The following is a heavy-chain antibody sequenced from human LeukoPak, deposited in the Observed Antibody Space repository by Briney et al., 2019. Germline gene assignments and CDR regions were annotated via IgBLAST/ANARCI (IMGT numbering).Heavy chain of an antibody. CDR3: ATSGGSGSYNWFDP. Sequence: ASVKVSCKASGYTLTELSMHWVRQAPGKGLEWMGGFDPEDGETIYAQKFQGRVTMTEDTSTDTAYMELSSLRSEDTAVYYCATSGGSGSYNWFDPWGQGTLVTVSS. CDR2: FDPEDGET. D-gene: IGHD3-10*01. V-gene: IGHV1-24*01. J-gene: IGHJ5*02. CDR1: GYTLTELS.